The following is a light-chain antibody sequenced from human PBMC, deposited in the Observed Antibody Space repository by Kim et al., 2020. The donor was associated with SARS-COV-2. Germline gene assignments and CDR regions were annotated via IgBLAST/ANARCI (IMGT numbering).Light chain of an antibody. Sequence: RHTTTATSTGKRDTVGDLGAAWLQPLPSHPPKLLSDGDYSRPSGISQRFSASRSGDTASLTITELQPEDETDYYCTAWERSLNAWVFGGGTRLTVL. CDR1: RDTVGDLG. CDR2: GDY. J-gene: IGLJ3*02. V-gene: IGLV10-54*04. CDR3: TAWERSLNAWV.